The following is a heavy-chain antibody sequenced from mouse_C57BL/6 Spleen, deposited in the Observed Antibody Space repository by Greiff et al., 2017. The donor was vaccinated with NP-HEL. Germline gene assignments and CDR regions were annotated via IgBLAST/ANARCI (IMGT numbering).Heavy chain of an antibody. CDR1: GIDFSRYW. Sequence: EVKLLESGGGLVQPGGSLKLSCAASGIDFSRYWMSWVRRAPGKGLEWIGEINPDSSTINYAPSLKDKFIISRDNAKNTLYLQMSKVRSEDTALYYCARYYSNYAAWFAYWGQGTLVTVSA. D-gene: IGHD2-5*01. V-gene: IGHV4-1*01. CDR3: ARYYSNYAAWFAY. CDR2: INPDSSTI. J-gene: IGHJ3*01.